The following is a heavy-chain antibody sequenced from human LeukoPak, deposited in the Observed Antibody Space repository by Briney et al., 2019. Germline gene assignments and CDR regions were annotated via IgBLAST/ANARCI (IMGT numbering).Heavy chain of an antibody. CDR2: ISGSGGST. J-gene: IGHJ4*02. D-gene: IGHD3-22*01. CDR1: GFTFSSYA. Sequence: GGSLRLSCAASGFTFSSYAMSWVRQAPGKGLEWVSAISGSGGSTYYADSVKGRFTISRDNSKNTLYLQMNSLRAEDTAVYYCAKADYYDSSGCCHFDYWGQGTLVTVSS. V-gene: IGHV3-23*01. CDR3: AKADYYDSSGCCHFDY.